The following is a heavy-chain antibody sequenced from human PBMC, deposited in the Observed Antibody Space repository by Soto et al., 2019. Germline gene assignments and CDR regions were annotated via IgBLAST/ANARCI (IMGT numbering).Heavy chain of an antibody. CDR2: INAGNGNT. Sequence: ASVKVSCKASGYTFTSYAMHWVRQAPGQRLEWMGWINAGNGNTKYSQKFQSRVTITRDTSASTAYMELSSLRSEDTAVYYCASDFSNVDTAMVTGYYYYYMDVWGKGTTVTVSS. D-gene: IGHD5-18*01. J-gene: IGHJ6*03. CDR1: GYTFTSYA. CDR3: ASDFSNVDTAMVTGYYYYYMDV. V-gene: IGHV1-3*01.